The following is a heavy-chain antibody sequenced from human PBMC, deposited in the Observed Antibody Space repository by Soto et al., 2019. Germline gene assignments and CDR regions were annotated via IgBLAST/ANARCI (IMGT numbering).Heavy chain of an antibody. CDR2: ISGSGGST. D-gene: IGHD2-21*01. V-gene: IGHV3-23*01. J-gene: IGHJ6*02. Sequence: GGSLRLSCAASGFTFSSYAMSWVRQAPGKGLEWVSAISGSGGSTYYADSVKGRFTISRDNSKNTLYLQMNSLRAEDTAVYYCAKDRVISISSPWEGDYYGMDVWGQGTTVTVSS. CDR3: AKDRVISISSPWEGDYYGMDV. CDR1: GFTFSSYA.